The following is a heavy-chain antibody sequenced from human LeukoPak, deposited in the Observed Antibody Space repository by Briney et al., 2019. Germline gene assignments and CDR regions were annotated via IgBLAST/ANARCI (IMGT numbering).Heavy chain of an antibody. CDR1: GFIFSSYD. CDR3: AKDRRGGSYYAATLDI. Sequence: GGSLRLSCAASGFIFSSYDMSWVRQAPGKGLEWVSGISDSGDITYYADSVKGRFTISRDNSKNTLYVQMNSLRVEDTAVYYCAKDRRGGSYYAATLDIWGQGTMVTVSS. J-gene: IGHJ3*02. D-gene: IGHD1-26*01. V-gene: IGHV3-23*01. CDR2: ISDSGDIT.